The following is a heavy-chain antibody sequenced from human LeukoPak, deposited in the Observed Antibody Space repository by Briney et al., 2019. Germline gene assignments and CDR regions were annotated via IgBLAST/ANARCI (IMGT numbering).Heavy chain of an antibody. V-gene: IGHV3-49*04. CDR2: IRSKAYGGTT. CDR1: GFTFSSYS. CDR3: TSIPITIFGVIDY. D-gene: IGHD3-3*01. J-gene: IGHJ4*02. Sequence: GGSLRLSCAASGFTFSSYSMNWVRQAPGKGLEWVGFIRSKAYGGTTEYAASVKGRFTISRDDSKSIAYLQMNSLKTEDTAVYYCTSIPITIFGVIDYWGQGTLVTVSS.